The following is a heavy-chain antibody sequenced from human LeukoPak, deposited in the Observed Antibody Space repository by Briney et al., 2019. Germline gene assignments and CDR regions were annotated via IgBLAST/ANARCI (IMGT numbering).Heavy chain of an antibody. J-gene: IGHJ4*02. Sequence: AGGSLRLSCAASGFTFSNAWMSWVRQAPGKGLEWVGRIKSKTDGGTTDYAAPVKGSFTISRDDSKNTLYLQMNSLKAEDTAVYYCTTDYPRYCSSTSCQNFDYWGQGTLVTVSS. V-gene: IGHV3-15*01. CDR2: IKSKTDGGTT. D-gene: IGHD2-2*01. CDR1: GFTFSNAW. CDR3: TTDYPRYCSSTSCQNFDY.